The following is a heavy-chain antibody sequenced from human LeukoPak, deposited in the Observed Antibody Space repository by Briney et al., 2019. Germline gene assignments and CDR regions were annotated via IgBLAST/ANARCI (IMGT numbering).Heavy chain of an antibody. D-gene: IGHD3-16*01. Sequence: SETLSLTCTVSGGSMNSDYWSWIRQPAGKGLEWIGLIYTSGGGGRIYSSGGTNYNPSLKSRVTMSVDTSKNQCTLKLSSVTAADTAVYYCARVGDYALKDWGQGTLVTVSS. CDR3: ARVGDYALKD. CDR2: IYSSGGT. V-gene: IGHV4-4*07. CDR1: GGSMNSDY. J-gene: IGHJ4*02.